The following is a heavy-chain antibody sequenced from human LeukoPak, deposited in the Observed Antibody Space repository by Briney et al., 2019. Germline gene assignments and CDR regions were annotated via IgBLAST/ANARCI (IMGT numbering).Heavy chain of an antibody. CDR3: ARTYSSSWLHYFDY. CDR1: GYNLISYG. Sequence: ASVKVSCKASGYNLISYGISWVRQAPGQGLEWMGWINPNSGGTNYAQKFQGRVTMTRGTSISTAYLQWSSLKASDTAIYYCARTYSSSWLHYFDYWGQGTLVTVSS. D-gene: IGHD6-13*01. V-gene: IGHV1-2*02. J-gene: IGHJ4*02. CDR2: INPNSGGT.